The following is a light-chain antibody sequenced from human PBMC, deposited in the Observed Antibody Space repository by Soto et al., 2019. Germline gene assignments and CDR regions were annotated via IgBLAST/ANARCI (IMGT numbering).Light chain of an antibody. CDR2: DST. J-gene: IGKJ5*01. V-gene: IGKV3-11*01. CDR3: QQRNVRXPIT. Sequence: VLTQSPATLSLSPGEIATLSCRAIQSIHTSLAWYQQKPGQPPRLVVYDSTLRANGVPDRFGGSRSGTEFTITINNIEPEDFAVYYCQQRNVRXPITSGQGTRLXI. CDR1: QSIHTS.